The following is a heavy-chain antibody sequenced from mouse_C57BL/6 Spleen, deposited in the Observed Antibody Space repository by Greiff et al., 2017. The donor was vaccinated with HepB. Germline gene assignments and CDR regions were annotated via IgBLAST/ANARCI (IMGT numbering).Heavy chain of an antibody. J-gene: IGHJ4*01. CDR3: AHERYYAMDY. Sequence: VQLKESGAELARPGASVKLSCKASGYTFTSYGISWVKQRTGQGLEWIGEIYPRSGNTYYNEKFKGKATLTADKSSSTAYMELRSLTSEDSAVYFCAHERYYAMDYWGQGTSVTVSS. V-gene: IGHV1-81*01. CDR2: IYPRSGNT. CDR1: GYTFTSYG.